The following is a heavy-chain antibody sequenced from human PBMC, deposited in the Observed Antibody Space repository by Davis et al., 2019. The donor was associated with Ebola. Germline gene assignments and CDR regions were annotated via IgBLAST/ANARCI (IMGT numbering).Heavy chain of an antibody. J-gene: IGHJ4*02. CDR1: GFTFSSYG. Sequence: PGGSLRLSCAASGFTFSSYGMHWVRQAPGKGLEWVAVISYDGSNKYYADSVKGRFTISRDNAKNSLYLQMNSLRAEDTAVYYCARLIAVAGNPFDYWGQGTLVTVSS. CDR3: ARLIAVAGNPFDY. CDR2: ISYDGSNK. D-gene: IGHD6-19*01. V-gene: IGHV3-30*03.